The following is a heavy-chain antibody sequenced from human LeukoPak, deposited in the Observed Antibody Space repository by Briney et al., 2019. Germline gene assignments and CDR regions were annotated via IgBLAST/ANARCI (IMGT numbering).Heavy chain of an antibody. Sequence: ASVKVSCKASGGTFSSYAISWVRQAPGQGLDWMGGIIPIFGTANYAQKFQGRVTITADESTSTAYMELSSLRSEDTAVYYCARGPLYCSGGSCYSISTYFDYWGQGTLVTVSS. CDR1: GGTFSSYA. J-gene: IGHJ4*02. CDR3: ARGPLYCSGGSCYSISTYFDY. CDR2: IIPIFGTA. V-gene: IGHV1-69*13. D-gene: IGHD2-15*01.